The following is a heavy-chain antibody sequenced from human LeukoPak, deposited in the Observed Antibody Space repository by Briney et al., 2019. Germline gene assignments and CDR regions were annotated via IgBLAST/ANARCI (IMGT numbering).Heavy chain of an antibody. CDR1: GGTFSSYA. Sequence: ASVKVSCKASGGTFSSYAISWVRQAPGQGLEWMGWINPNSGGTNYAQKFQGWVTMTRDTSISTAYMELSRLRSDDTAVYYCARDYYGSGSYFDYWGQGTLVTVSS. D-gene: IGHD3-10*01. CDR2: INPNSGGT. V-gene: IGHV1-2*04. J-gene: IGHJ4*02. CDR3: ARDYYGSGSYFDY.